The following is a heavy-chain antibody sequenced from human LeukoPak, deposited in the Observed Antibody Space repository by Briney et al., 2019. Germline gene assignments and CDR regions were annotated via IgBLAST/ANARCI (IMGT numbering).Heavy chain of an antibody. CDR2: INHSGST. D-gene: IGHD3-3*01. V-gene: IGHV4-34*01. J-gene: IGHJ4*02. CDR3: ARGLSRWSGYFNRYYFDY. Sequence: SETLSLTCAVYGGSFSGYYWSWIRQPPGKGLEWIGEINHSGSTNYNLSLKSRVTISVDTSKNQFSLKLSSVTAADTAVYYCARGLSRWSGYFNRYYFDYWGQGTLVTVSS. CDR1: GGSFSGYY.